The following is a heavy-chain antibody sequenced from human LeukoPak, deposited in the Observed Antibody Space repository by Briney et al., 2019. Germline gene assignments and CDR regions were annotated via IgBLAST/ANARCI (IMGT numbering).Heavy chain of an antibody. Sequence: SVKVSCKASGGTFSSYAISWVRQAPGQGLEWMGGIIPIFGTANYAQKFQGRVTITTDESTSTAYMELSSLRSEDTAVYYCARAPYYDFWSGYKDAFDIWGQGTMVTVSS. V-gene: IGHV1-69*05. J-gene: IGHJ3*02. CDR2: IIPIFGTA. CDR3: ARAPYYDFWSGYKDAFDI. CDR1: GGTFSSYA. D-gene: IGHD3-3*01.